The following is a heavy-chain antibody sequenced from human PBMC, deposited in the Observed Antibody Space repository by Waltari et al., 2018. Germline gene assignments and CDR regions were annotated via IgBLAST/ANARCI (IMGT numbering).Heavy chain of an antibody. CDR2: IRYDGSNK. J-gene: IGHJ6*03. CDR1: GFPFSSYG. Sequence: QVQLVESGGGVVQPGGSLRLSCAASGFPFSSYGMHWVRQAPGKGLEWVAFIRYDGSNKYYADSVKGRFTISRDNSKNTLYLQMNSLRAEDTAVYYCAKEAGTIYYYYYMDVWGKGTTVTVSS. D-gene: IGHD6-13*01. V-gene: IGHV3-30*02. CDR3: AKEAGTIYYYYYMDV.